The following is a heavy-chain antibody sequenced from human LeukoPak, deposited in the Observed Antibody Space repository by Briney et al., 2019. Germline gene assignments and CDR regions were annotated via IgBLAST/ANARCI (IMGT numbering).Heavy chain of an antibody. J-gene: IGHJ4*02. CDR3: ARRAIGYCANGVCSSPLDY. Sequence: GGSLRLSCAASGFTFSSYAMHWVRQAPGKGLEWVAVISYDGSNKYYADSVKGRFTISRDNAKNSLYLQMNSLRAEDTAVYYCARRAIGYCANGVCSSPLDYWGQGTLVTVSS. CDR2: ISYDGSNK. V-gene: IGHV3-30*04. D-gene: IGHD2-8*01. CDR1: GFTFSSYA.